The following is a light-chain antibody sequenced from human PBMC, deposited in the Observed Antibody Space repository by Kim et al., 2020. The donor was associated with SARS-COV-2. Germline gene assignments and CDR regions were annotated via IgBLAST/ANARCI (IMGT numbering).Light chain of an antibody. CDR1: ESLLYSDETAY. Sequence: VVLTQSPLSLPVIVGQPASISCTSSESLLYSDETAYLTWIQQRPGQSPRRLIYEVSSRAPEVPDRFSGSGSGTDFTLKITRVEADDVGVYYCMLGTHWPPSLTLGGGTKVDIK. CDR3: MLGTHWPPSLT. V-gene: IGKV2-30*01. CDR2: EVS. J-gene: IGKJ4*01.